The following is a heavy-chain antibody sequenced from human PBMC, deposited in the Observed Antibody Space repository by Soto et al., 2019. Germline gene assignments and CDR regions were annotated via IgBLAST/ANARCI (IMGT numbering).Heavy chain of an antibody. J-gene: IGHJ4*02. D-gene: IGHD1-26*01. CDR1: GLTFNNAW. Sequence: PGGSLRLSCVASGLTFNNAWMNWVRQAPGKGLEWVGRIRSKSDGGTTDYAAPVKGRFTISRDDSKNMVDLQMSSLKTEDTATYYCTTYSGAAFEYWGQGALVTVSS. CDR3: TTYSGAAFEY. CDR2: IRSKSDGGTT. V-gene: IGHV3-15*01.